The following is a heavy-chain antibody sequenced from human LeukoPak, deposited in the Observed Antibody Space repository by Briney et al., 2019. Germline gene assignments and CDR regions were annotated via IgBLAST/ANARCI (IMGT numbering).Heavy chain of an antibody. CDR3: ARGTQYSSGWYYFDY. CDR1: GGSISSGSNY. J-gene: IGHJ4*02. V-gene: IGHV4-61*02. D-gene: IGHD6-19*01. CDR2: IYTSGST. Sequence: SETLSLTCTVSGGSISSGSNYWSWFRQPAGKGLEWIGRIYTSGSTNYNPSLKSRVTISVDTSKNQFSLKLSSVTAADTAVYYCARGTQYSSGWYYFDYWGQGTLVTVSS.